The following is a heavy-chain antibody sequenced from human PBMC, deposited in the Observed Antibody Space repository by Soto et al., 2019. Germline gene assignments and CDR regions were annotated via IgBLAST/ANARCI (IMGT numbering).Heavy chain of an antibody. D-gene: IGHD5-12*01. V-gene: IGHV1-3*01. CDR3: ARRYSGYDLGVAGHPWWFDP. CDR2: INAGNGNT. CDR1: VYTFTSYA. Sequence: SVKVSCKASVYTFTSYAMHWVRQAPGQRLEWMGWINAGNGNTKYSQKFQGRVTITRDTSASTAYMELSSLRSEDTAVYYCARRYSGYDLGVAGHPWWFDPWGQGTLVTGSS. J-gene: IGHJ5*02.